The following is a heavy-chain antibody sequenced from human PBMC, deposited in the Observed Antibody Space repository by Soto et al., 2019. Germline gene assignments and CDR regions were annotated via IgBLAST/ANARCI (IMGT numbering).Heavy chain of an antibody. CDR2: ISYDGSNK. J-gene: IGHJ6*02. CDR1: GVTFSSYA. Sequence: GGSLRLSCAASGVTFSSYAMHWVRQAPSKGLEWAAVISYDGSNKYYADSVKGRFTIARDNSKNTLYLQMNSMRAEDTAVYYCARPYDSTVTRYYYYYGMDVWGQGTTVTVSS. V-gene: IGHV3-30-3*01. D-gene: IGHD4-17*01. CDR3: ARPYDSTVTRYYYYYGMDV.